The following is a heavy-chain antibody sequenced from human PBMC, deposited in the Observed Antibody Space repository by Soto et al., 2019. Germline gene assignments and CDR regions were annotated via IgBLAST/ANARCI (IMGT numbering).Heavy chain of an antibody. CDR1: GGSISSGYYY. Sequence: SETLSLTCSVSGGSISSGYYYWSWIRQPPGKGLEWIGYIYYSGSSYHNPSLKSRVTISVDTSKNQFSLKLSSVTAADTAVYYCASRVVLGWSDWFDPWGQGTLVTVSS. J-gene: IGHJ5*02. CDR2: IYYSGSS. V-gene: IGHV4-30-4*01. D-gene: IGHD2-21*01. CDR3: ASRVVLGWSDWFDP.